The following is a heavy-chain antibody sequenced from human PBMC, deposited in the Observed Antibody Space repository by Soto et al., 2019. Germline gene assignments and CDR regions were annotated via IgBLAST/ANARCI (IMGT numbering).Heavy chain of an antibody. Sequence: QVQLEESGGGVVQPGRSLRLSCAASGFNFTNYGMHWVRQAPGKGLEWVAVISYDGSKKYYADSVKGRFTISRDNSKNTLYLQMNRLRAEDTAVYYCTKDKEHQLVRGWFDPWGQGTLVTVSS. CDR3: TKDKEHQLVRGWFDP. V-gene: IGHV3-30*18. CDR1: GFNFTNYG. J-gene: IGHJ5*02. CDR2: ISYDGSKK. D-gene: IGHD6-13*01.